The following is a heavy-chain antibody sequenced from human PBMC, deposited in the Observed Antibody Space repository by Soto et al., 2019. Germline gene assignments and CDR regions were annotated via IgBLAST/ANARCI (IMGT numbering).Heavy chain of an antibody. Sequence: ESGGGVVQPGRSLRLSCAASGFTFSSYGMHWVRQAPGKGLEWVAVIWYDGSNKYYADSVKGRFTISRDNSKNTLYLQMNSLRAEDTAVYYCARKARAAAGSRGYYFDYWGQGTLVTVSS. CDR3: ARKARAAAGSRGYYFDY. D-gene: IGHD6-13*01. CDR1: GFTFSSYG. V-gene: IGHV3-33*01. J-gene: IGHJ4*02. CDR2: IWYDGSNK.